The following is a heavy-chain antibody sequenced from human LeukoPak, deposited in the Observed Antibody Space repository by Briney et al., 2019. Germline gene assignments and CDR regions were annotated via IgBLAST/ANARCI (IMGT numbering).Heavy chain of an antibody. CDR1: GFTFNSYE. CDR3: ARRSGVVVAATPRDYYYGMDV. CDR2: IWYDGSNK. Sequence: GGSLRLSCAASGFTFNSYEMNWVRQAPGKGLEWVAVIWYDGSNKYYADSVKGRFTISRDNSKNTLYLQMNSLRAEDTAVYYCARRSGVVVAATPRDYYYGMDVWGQGTTVTVSS. V-gene: IGHV3-33*08. D-gene: IGHD2-15*01. J-gene: IGHJ6*02.